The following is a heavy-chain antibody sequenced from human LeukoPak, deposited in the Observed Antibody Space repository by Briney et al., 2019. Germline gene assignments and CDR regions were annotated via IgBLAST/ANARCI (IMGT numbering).Heavy chain of an antibody. CDR3: ARSPQDHGGNCFNH. V-gene: IGHV1-8*01. J-gene: IGHJ4*02. D-gene: IGHD4-23*01. CDR2: INPGNGAT. CDR1: GYAFTTYD. Sequence: ASVKVSCKASGYAFTTYDINWVRQAPGQGLEWMAWINPGNGATGYAQTFQDRITVTSDTSTDTGYMELASLTSNDTATYYCARSPQDHGGNCFNHWGLGSLVTVSS.